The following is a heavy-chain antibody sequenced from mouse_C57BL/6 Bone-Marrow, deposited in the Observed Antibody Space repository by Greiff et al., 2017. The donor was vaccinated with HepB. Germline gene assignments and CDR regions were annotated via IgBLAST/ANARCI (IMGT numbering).Heavy chain of an antibody. CDR2: IYPGDGDT. D-gene: IGHD2-4*01. V-gene: IGHV1-82*01. CDR1: GYAFSSSW. J-gene: IGHJ3*01. Sequence: VQLQQSGPELVKPGASVKISCKASGYAFSSSWMNWVKQRPGKGLEWIGRIYPGDGDTNYNGKFKGKATLTADKSSSTAYMQLSSLTSEDSAVYFCARHYDYDGGFAYWGQGTLVTVSA. CDR3: ARHYDYDGGFAY.